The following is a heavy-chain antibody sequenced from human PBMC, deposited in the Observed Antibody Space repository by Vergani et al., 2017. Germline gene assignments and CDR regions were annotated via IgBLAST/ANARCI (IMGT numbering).Heavy chain of an antibody. D-gene: IGHD1-1*01. J-gene: IGHJ1*01. CDR3: ATKSCGTPGCQIGYFRE. V-gene: IGHV3-30*03. CDR1: GFTSSYYG. CDR2: ISYDGTQK. Sequence: QVHQVESGGGVVQPGRSLRLSCVVSGFTSSYYGMHWVRQAPGKGLEWVAVISYDGTQKYYADSVTGRFTISRDNSKSTLYLQMNSLRTEDTAVYYCATKSCGTPGCQIGYFREWGQGTLVTVSS.